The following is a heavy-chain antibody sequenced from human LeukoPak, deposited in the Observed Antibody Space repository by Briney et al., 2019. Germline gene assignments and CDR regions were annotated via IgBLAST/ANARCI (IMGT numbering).Heavy chain of an antibody. V-gene: IGHV5-51*01. Sequence: GESLKISCKGSGCSFTSYWIAWVRQMPGKGLEWMGIIYPGDSETRYSPSFQGQVTISVDKSITTAYLQWSSLKASDTAMYYCARRGDSSVWYRVFDIWGQGTMVTVSS. D-gene: IGHD3-22*01. CDR3: ARRGDSSVWYRVFDI. J-gene: IGHJ3*02. CDR1: GCSFTSYW. CDR2: IYPGDSET.